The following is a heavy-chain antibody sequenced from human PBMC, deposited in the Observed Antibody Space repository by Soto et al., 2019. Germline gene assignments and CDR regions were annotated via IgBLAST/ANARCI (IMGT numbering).Heavy chain of an antibody. V-gene: IGHV4-34*01. J-gene: IGHJ4*02. D-gene: IGHD4-17*01. CDR1: GGSFSGYY. CDR2: INHSGST. Sequence: QVQLQQWGAGLLKPSETLSLTCAVYGGSFSGYYWSWIRQPPGKGLEWIGEINHSGSTNYNPSLKSRVTISVDTSKNQFSLKLSSVTAADTAVYYCARDNYGGNFADYWGQGTLVTVSS. CDR3: ARDNYGGNFADY.